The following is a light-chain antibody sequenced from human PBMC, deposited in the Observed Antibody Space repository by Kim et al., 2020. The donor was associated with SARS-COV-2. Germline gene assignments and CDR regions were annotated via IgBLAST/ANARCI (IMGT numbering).Light chain of an antibody. CDR1: KLGDKY. J-gene: IGLJ2*01. CDR2: QDS. V-gene: IGLV3-1*01. Sequence: VSPGQTASITCSGDKLGDKYACWYQQKPGQSPVLVIYQDSKRPSGIPERFSGSNSGNTATLTISGTQAMDEADYYCQAWDSSTLVVFGGGTKLTVL. CDR3: QAWDSSTLVV.